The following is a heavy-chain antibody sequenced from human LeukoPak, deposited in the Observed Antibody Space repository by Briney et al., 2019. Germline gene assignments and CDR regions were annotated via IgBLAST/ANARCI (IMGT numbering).Heavy chain of an antibody. CDR2: ISGSGGST. CDR3: AKDSRELGRGFYFDY. CDR1: GFTFSSYA. D-gene: IGHD7-27*01. V-gene: IGHV3-23*01. J-gene: IGHJ4*02. Sequence: PGGSLRLSCAASGFTFSSYAMSWVRQAPGKGLEWVSAISGSGGSTYYADSVKGRFTISRDNSKNTLYLQMNSLRAEDTAVYYCAKDSRELGRGFYFDYWGQGTLVTVSS.